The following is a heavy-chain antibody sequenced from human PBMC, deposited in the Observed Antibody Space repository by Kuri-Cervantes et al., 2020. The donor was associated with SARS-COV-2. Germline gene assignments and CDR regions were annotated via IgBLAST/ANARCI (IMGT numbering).Heavy chain of an antibody. J-gene: IGHJ4*02. Sequence: ASVKLSCKASGYTFTGYYMHWVRQAPGQGLEWMGWINPNSGGTNYAQKFQGRVTMTRDTSISTVYMELSRLRSDDTTVYYCARGLGYSSSSHRGGSFDYWGQGTLVTVSS. CDR2: INPNSGGT. CDR3: ARGLGYSSSSHRGGSFDY. D-gene: IGHD6-6*01. CDR1: GYTFTGYY. V-gene: IGHV1-2*02.